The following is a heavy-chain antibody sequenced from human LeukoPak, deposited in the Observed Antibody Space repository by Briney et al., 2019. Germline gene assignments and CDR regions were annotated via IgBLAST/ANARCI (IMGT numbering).Heavy chain of an antibody. D-gene: IGHD2-2*01. J-gene: IGHJ6*03. CDR1: GYTFTSYG. CDR3: ARDWGDCSSTSCYSNPNEYYYYYKDV. Sequence: ASVKVSCKASGYTFTSYGISWVRQAPGQGLEWMGWISAYNGNTNYAQKLQDRVTMTTDTSTSTAYMELRGLRSDDTAVYYCARDWGDCSSTSCYSNPNEYYYYYKDVWGKGTTVTVSS. CDR2: ISAYNGNT. V-gene: IGHV1-18*01.